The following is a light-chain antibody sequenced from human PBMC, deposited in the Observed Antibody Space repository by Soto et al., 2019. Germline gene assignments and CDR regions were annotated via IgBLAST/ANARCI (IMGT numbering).Light chain of an antibody. CDR1: QSVSSSY. J-gene: IGKJ1*01. V-gene: IGKV3-20*01. CDR2: GAS. CDR3: HQYGSSPET. Sequence: EIVLTQSPGTLSLSPGERATLSCRASQSVSSSYLAWYQQKPGQAPRLLIYGASSRATGIPDRFSGSGSGTDFTHTTTTLEPEDFAVSYCHQYGSSPETFGQDTMVAIK.